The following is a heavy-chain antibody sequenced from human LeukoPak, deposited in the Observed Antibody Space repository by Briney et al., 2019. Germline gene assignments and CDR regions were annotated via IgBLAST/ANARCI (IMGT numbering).Heavy chain of an antibody. V-gene: IGHV4-34*01. CDR1: GGSFSGYY. CDR3: ARHRGLYSRAFDI. J-gene: IGHJ3*02. Sequence: SETLSLTCAVYGGSFSGYYWSWIRQPPGKGLEWIGEINHSGSTNYNPSLKSRVTISVDTSKNQFSLKLSSVTAADTAVYYCARHRGLYSRAFDIWGQGTMVTVSS. CDR2: INHSGST. D-gene: IGHD2-2*02.